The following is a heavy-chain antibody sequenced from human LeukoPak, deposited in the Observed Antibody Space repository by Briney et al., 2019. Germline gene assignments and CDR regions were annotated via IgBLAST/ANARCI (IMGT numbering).Heavy chain of an antibody. CDR1: GFTFSSYS. V-gene: IGHV3-21*01. Sequence: GGSLRLSCAASGFTFSSYSMNWVRQAPGEGLEWVSSISSSSSYIYYTDSVKGRFTISRDNAKNSLYLQMNSLRAEDTAVYYCARDGGVGIAAGKDYWGQGTLVTVSS. D-gene: IGHD6-13*01. CDR2: ISSSSSYI. CDR3: ARDGGVGIAAGKDY. J-gene: IGHJ4*02.